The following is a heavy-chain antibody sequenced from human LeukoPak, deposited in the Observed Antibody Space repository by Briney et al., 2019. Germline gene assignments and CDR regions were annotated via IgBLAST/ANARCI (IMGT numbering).Heavy chain of an antibody. CDR2: IYYSGST. CDR3: ARALDSSGSYRPYDAFDI. J-gene: IGHJ3*02. D-gene: IGHD1-26*01. CDR1: GGSVSSGSYY. Sequence: PSETLSLTCTVSGGSVSSGSYYWSWIRQPPGKGLEWIGYIYYSGSTNYNPSLKSRVTISVDTSKNQFSLKLSSVTAADTAVYYCARALDSSGSYRPYDAFDIWGQGAMVTVSS. V-gene: IGHV4-61*01.